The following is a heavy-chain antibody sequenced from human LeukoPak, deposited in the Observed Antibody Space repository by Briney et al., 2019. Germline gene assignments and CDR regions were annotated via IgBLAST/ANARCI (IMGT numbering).Heavy chain of an antibody. CDR1: GFTFSSYA. CDR2: FTSGGTT. J-gene: IGHJ2*01. Sequence: GGSLRLSCAASGFTFSSYAMSWGRQAPGKGLEWVSVFTSGGTTYYTDSVKGRFTISRDNSKNTLYLQMNSLRAEDTALYYCARVSSSWYFWYFDLWGRGTLVTVSS. D-gene: IGHD6-13*01. V-gene: IGHV3-23*01. CDR3: ARVSSSWYFWYFDL.